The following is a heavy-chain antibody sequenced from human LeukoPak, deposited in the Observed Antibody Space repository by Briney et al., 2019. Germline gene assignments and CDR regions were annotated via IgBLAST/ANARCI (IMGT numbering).Heavy chain of an antibody. CDR2: IIPMRDIA. Sequence: WASVKVSCKASGGSFSNYAINWVRQAPGQGLEWMGRIIPMRDIANYAQTFRGRVTMTADKSTTTAYMDLSSLRSEDTAVYYCARDPSSSSYGMDVWGQGTTVTVSS. V-gene: IGHV1-69*04. CDR3: ARDPSSSSYGMDV. J-gene: IGHJ6*02. CDR1: GGSFSNYA.